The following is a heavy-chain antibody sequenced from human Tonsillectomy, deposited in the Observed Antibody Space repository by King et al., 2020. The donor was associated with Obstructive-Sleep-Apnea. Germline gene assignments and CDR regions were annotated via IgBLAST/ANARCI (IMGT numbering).Heavy chain of an antibody. CDR3: ARDVDYGVIDFPYYFDY. CDR1: GFTFNTYV. Sequence: VHLVESGGGVVQPGRSLRLSCAASGFTFNTYVIHCVRQAPGKGLEWLAVISYDEKNRYYADSVKGRFTISRDNSQKTLYLQMNSLRPEDTAIYYCARDVDYGVIDFPYYFDYWGQGTLVTVSS. D-gene: IGHD4-17*01. CDR2: ISYDEKNR. J-gene: IGHJ4*02. V-gene: IGHV3-30*03.